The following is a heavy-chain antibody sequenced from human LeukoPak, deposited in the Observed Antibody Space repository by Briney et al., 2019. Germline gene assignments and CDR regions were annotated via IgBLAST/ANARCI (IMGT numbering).Heavy chain of an antibody. CDR2: INHSGST. Sequence: SETLSLTCAVYGGSFSGYYWSWIRQPPGKGLEWIGEINHSGSTNYNPSLKSRVTISVDTSKNQFSLKLSSVTAADTAVYYCARTEDYYDSSGYYYWFDPWGQGTLVTVSS. CDR3: ARTEDYYDSSGYYYWFDP. CDR1: GGSFSGYY. V-gene: IGHV4-34*01. D-gene: IGHD3-22*01. J-gene: IGHJ5*02.